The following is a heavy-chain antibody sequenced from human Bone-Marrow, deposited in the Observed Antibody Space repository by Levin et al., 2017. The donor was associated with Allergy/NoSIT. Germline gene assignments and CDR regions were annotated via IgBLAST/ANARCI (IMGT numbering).Heavy chain of an antibody. CDR2: ISYIGST. CDR3: ARGTFHGASDAFDV. J-gene: IGHJ3*01. V-gene: IGHV4-31*03. CDR1: GGSISGGGYY. D-gene: IGHD1/OR15-1a*01. Sequence: PSETLSLTCTVPGGSISGGGYYWCWIRQHPGKGLEWIGCISYIGSTHYTPSLKSRATISADTSDKQFSLKMSSVTAADPAVFYCARGTFHGASDAFDVWGQGTIFTVSS.